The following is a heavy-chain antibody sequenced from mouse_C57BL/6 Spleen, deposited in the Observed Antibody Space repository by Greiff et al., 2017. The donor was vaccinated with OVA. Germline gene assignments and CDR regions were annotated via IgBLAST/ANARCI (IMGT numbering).Heavy chain of an antibody. CDR1: GYTFTSYW. Sequence: VQLQQSGAELVMPGASVKLSCKASGYTFTSYWMHWVKQRPGQGLEWIGEIDPSDSYTNYNQKFKGKSTLTVDKSSSTAYMQLSSLTSEDSAVYYCARSGNYYGSSPYWYFDVWGTGTTVTVSS. CDR2: IDPSDSYT. CDR3: ARSGNYYGSSPYWYFDV. D-gene: IGHD1-1*01. J-gene: IGHJ1*03. V-gene: IGHV1-69*01.